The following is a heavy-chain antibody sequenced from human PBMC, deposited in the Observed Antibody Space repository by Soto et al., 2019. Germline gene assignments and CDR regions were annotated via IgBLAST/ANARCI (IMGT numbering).Heavy chain of an antibody. CDR1: GFTFSDYY. J-gene: IGHJ5*02. D-gene: IGHD3-9*01. CDR2: ISSSSSYT. Sequence: QVQLVESGGGLVKPGGSLRLSCAASGFTFSDYYMSWIRQAPGKGLEWVSYISSSSSYTNYADSVKGRFTISRDNAKNSLYLQMNSLRAEDTAVYYCAADLPGNDILTGYYKGSWFDPWGQGTLVTVSS. V-gene: IGHV3-11*06. CDR3: AADLPGNDILTGYYKGSWFDP.